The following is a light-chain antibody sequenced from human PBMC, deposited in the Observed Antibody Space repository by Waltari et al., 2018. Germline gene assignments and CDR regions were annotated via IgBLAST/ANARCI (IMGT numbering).Light chain of an antibody. CDR1: SSDVGSYNL. Sequence: QSALTQPASVSGSPEQSITISCTGTSSDVGSYNLVSWSQQHPGKAPKLMIYEGSKRPSGISSRFSGSKSGNTASLTISGLQAEDEADYYCSSYAGSTTFVIFGGGTKLTVL. J-gene: IGLJ2*01. V-gene: IGLV2-23*03. CDR2: EGS. CDR3: SSYAGSTTFVI.